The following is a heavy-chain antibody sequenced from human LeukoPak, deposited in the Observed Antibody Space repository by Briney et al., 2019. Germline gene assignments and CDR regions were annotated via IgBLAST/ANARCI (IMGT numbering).Heavy chain of an antibody. J-gene: IGHJ4*02. Sequence: GGSLSLSGAGSRFTFSSYGMHWVGKAQGKGREGGAVISYDGSNKDYADSGKGRFTISRDNSKNTLYLQRNSLRAEDTAVYYSPRGRKLYCYSHFDCWGQGTLVTVAS. V-gene: IGHV3-30*03. CDR1: RFTFSSYG. D-gene: IGHD2-2*02. CDR2: ISYDGSNK. CDR3: PRGRKLYCYSHFDC.